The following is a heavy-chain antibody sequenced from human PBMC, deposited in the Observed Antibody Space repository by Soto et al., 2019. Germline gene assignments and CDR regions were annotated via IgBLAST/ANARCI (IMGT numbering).Heavy chain of an antibody. V-gene: IGHV4-4*02. J-gene: IGHJ4*02. CDR3: ARMEARGDSLYYFDY. CDR2: IYHSGST. CDR1: GGSICSSNW. Sequence: QVQLQESGPGLVKPSGTLSLTCAVSGGSICSSNWWSWVRQPPGKGLEWIGEIYHSGSTNYNPSLKSRVTISVDKSKNQFSLKLSSVTAADTAVYYCARMEARGDSLYYFDYWGQGTLVTVSS. D-gene: IGHD3-22*01.